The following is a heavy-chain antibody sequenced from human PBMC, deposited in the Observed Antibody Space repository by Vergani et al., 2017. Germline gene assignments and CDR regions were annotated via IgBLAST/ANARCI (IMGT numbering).Heavy chain of an antibody. J-gene: IGHJ6*04. D-gene: IGHD1-26*01. Sequence: QEQLLQSGGGVVQPGGSLRLSCIGSGYTFGHFDMHWVRQAPGKGLAWVAFIRYDGSNPQYIDSVKGRFTISRDNSKDTLFLQMNGLRPEDTGTYFCAKKGGRLYCYGGDVWREGTKIAVCS. CDR1: GYTFGHFD. CDR3: AKKGGRLYCYGGDV. CDR2: IRYDGSNP. V-gene: IGHV3-30*02.